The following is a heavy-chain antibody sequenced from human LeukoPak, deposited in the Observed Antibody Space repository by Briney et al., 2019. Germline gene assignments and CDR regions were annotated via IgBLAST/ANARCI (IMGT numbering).Heavy chain of an antibody. Sequence: NPSETLSLTCTVSGGSISSSSYYWGWIRQPPGKGLEWIGSIYYSGSTYYNPSLKSRVTISVDTSKNQFSLKLSSVTAADTVVYYCGTAGVVPAAIQDAFDIWGQGTMVTVSS. CDR2: IYYSGST. J-gene: IGHJ3*02. CDR1: GGSISSSSYY. CDR3: GTAGVVPAAIQDAFDI. V-gene: IGHV4-39*07. D-gene: IGHD2-2*02.